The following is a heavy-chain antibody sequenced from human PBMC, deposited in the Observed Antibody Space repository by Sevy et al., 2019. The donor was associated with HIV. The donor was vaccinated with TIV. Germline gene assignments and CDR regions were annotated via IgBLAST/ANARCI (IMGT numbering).Heavy chain of an antibody. D-gene: IGHD3-9*01. CDR2: INPNNDVT. J-gene: IGHJ4*02. CDR1: GYTFTGYF. V-gene: IGHV1-2*02. CDR3: ARDLEYTTDYYKGDYFFDY. Sequence: ASVKVSCKTSGYTFTGYFMHWVRQAPGQGLEWMGWINPNNDVTNYVQKFQGRVTMATDTPVSSVYMELSSLTSDETAVYYCARDLEYTTDYYKGDYFFDYWGQGTLVTVSS.